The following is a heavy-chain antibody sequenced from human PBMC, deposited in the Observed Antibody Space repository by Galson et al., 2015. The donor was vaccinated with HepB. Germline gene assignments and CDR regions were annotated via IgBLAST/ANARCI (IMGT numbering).Heavy chain of an antibody. J-gene: IGHJ4*02. D-gene: IGHD6-19*01. V-gene: IGHV3-23*01. Sequence: SLRLSCAASGFTFSNYAMSWVRQAPGKGLEWVSTVSSSGQSTYYAGSVKGRFTISRDNFRNTVSLQMTSLRAEDTAVYYCAKGGAVQQWLVYLYWGQGTLVTVSS. CDR2: VSSSGQST. CDR3: AKGGAVQQWLVYLY. CDR1: GFTFSNYA.